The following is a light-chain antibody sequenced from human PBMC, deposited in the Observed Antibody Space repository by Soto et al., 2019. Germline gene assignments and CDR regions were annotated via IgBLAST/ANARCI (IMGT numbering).Light chain of an antibody. J-gene: IGKJ5*01. CDR1: QSVSRY. V-gene: IGKV3-15*01. Sequence: EIVMTQSPATLSVSPGETATLSCRASQSVSRYLAWYQHRPGQAPRLLIYDASTRATGIPARFSGSGSGTEFTLTISGLQSDVFAVYSCQQCIDWPIFTFCQGIRLEI. CDR3: QQCIDWPIFT. CDR2: DAS.